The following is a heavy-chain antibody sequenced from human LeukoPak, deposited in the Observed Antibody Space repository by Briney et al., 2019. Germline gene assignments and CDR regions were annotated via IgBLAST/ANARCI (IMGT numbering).Heavy chain of an antibody. CDR3: ARRAHCSGDSYCVVDYFAY. D-gene: IGHD2-15*01. J-gene: IGHJ4*02. CDR2: VYPGDSDP. V-gene: IGHV5-51*01. Sequence: GESLNISSKGSGYSFTNYWSGGVRQMPGKGREWMGSVYPGDSDPRYHPSFQGKVTISADKSISTAYLQWSSLKASDTAMYYCARRAHCSGDSYCVVDYFAYWGQGTLVTVSS. CDR1: GYSFTNYW.